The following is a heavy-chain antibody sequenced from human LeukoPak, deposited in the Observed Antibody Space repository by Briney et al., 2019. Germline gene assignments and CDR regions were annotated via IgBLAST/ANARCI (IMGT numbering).Heavy chain of an antibody. CDR1: GGSISSGDYY. CDR3: ARVDYGGNSWDYYNGMDV. Sequence: SETLSLTCTVSGGSISSGDYYWSWIRQPPGKGLEWIGYIYYSGSTYYNPSLKSRVTISVDTSKNQFSLKLSSVTAADTAVYYCARVDYGGNSWDYYNGMDVWGQGTTVTVSS. CDR2: IYYSGST. D-gene: IGHD4-23*01. V-gene: IGHV4-30-4*01. J-gene: IGHJ6*02.